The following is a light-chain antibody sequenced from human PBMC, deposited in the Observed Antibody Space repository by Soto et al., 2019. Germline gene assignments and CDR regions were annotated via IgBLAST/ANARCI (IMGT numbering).Light chain of an antibody. J-gene: IGKJ1*01. CDR3: QQYGSSPRT. CDR1: QSVSSSY. CDR2: GAS. V-gene: IGKV3-20*01. Sequence: IVLTQAPGTLSLSPGERATLYCRARQSVSSSYLAWYQQKPCQAPRLLIYGASSRATGIPDRFSGSGSGTDFTLTISRLEPEDFAVYYCQQYGSSPRTFGQRTKVQIK.